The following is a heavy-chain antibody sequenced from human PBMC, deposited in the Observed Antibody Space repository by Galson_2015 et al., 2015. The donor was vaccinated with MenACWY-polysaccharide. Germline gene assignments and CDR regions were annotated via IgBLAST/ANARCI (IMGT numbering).Heavy chain of an antibody. CDR3: AILEGLVRE. J-gene: IGHJ4*02. CDR2: ISGGGTT. Sequence: SLRLSCAASGFTVSNYGMAWVRQAPGKGLDWVSAISGGGTTYYAASVKGRFTISRDNSKNTLYLQMNSLRVEDTAVYYCAILEGLVREGGQGTLVTVSS. D-gene: IGHD6-19*01. CDR1: GFTVSNYG. V-gene: IGHV3-23*01.